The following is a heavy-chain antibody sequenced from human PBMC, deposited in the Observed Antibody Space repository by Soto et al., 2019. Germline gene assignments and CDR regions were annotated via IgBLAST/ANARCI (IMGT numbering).Heavy chain of an antibody. J-gene: IGHJ6*03. CDR2: IYYSGST. D-gene: IGHD3-16*01. Sequence: QVQLQESGPGLVNPSETLSLTCIVSGGSLSYRYWRWIRQPPGKELEWIAYIYYSGSTNYSPSLSNRLTVSVDTAKNQFSLKLTSVTAADTATYYCARTIDYGYMDVWGKGTTVTVSS. CDR1: GGSLSYRY. CDR3: ARTIDYGYMDV. V-gene: IGHV4-59*11.